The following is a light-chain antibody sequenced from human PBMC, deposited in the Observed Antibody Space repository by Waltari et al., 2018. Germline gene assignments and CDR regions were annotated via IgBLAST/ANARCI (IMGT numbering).Light chain of an antibody. V-gene: IGKV3-20*01. CDR2: GAS. CDR1: QAVSTTS. CDR3: QQYDSIVLT. J-gene: IGKJ4*01. Sequence: EIVLPQSPGTLSLSPGERATLSCRASQAVSTTSLNWYQQKPGQDPRLLIYGASSRATGIPDRFSGSGSGTDFTLTISRLEPEDFAVYYCQQYDSIVLTFGGGTRVEI.